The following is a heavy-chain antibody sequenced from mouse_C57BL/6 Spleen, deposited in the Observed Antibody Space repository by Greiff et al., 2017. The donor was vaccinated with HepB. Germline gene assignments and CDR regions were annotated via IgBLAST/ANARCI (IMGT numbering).Heavy chain of an antibody. Sequence: VKVVESGPELVKPGASVKISCKASGYAFSSSWMNWVKQRPGKGLEWIGRIYPGDGDTNYNGKFKGKATLTADKSSSTAYMQLSSLTSEDSAVYFCARSAHYGYFDYWGQGTTLTVSS. CDR3: ARSAHYGYFDY. V-gene: IGHV1-82*01. J-gene: IGHJ2*01. D-gene: IGHD1-1*02. CDR1: GYAFSSSW. CDR2: IYPGDGDT.